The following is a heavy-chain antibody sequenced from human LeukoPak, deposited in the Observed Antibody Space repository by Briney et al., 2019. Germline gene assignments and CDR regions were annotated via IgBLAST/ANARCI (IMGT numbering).Heavy chain of an antibody. Sequence: GGSLRLSCAASGFTFSSYSMNWVRQAPGKGLEWVSSISSSSSYIYYADSVKGRFTISRDNAKNTLYLQMNSLRAEDTAVYYCARGLGPEPSIVVVPAATYGMDVWGQGTTVTVSS. V-gene: IGHV3-21*01. CDR2: ISSSSSYI. CDR1: GFTFSSYS. D-gene: IGHD2-2*01. CDR3: ARGLGPEPSIVVVPAATYGMDV. J-gene: IGHJ6*02.